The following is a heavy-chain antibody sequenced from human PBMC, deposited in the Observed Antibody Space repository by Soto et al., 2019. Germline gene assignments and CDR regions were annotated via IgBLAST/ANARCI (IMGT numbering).Heavy chain of an antibody. CDR2: MYRNDDK. J-gene: IGHJ5*02. CDR3: ARQDSAWFDA. CDR1: GFSLITSGVG. Sequence: CGPTLVTPTPTLPLTRTFSGFSLITSGVGVGWISYSEGTAMEWLALMYRNDDKRYSPSLKSRVTITKDTYKNQVVLTMTNMDPVDTATYYCARQDSAWFDAWGQGTMVTVSS. V-gene: IGHV2-5*01.